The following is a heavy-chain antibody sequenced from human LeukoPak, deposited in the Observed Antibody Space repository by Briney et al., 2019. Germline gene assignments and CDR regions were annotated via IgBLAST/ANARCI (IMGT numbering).Heavy chain of an antibody. J-gene: IGHJ5*02. CDR1: GGSISSYY. CDR2: VHISGST. V-gene: IGHV4-4*07. CDR3: ARESGYSWFDP. Sequence: SETLSLTCTVSGGSISSYYWSWIRQPAGKGLELIGRVHISGSTNYNPSLKSRVTMSVDTSKNQFSLKLNSVTAADTAMYYCARESGYSWFDPWGQGTLVTVSS. D-gene: IGHD5-12*01.